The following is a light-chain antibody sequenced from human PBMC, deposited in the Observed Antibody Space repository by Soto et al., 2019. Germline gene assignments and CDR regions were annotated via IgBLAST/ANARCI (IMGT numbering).Light chain of an antibody. CDR1: RSVSRY. J-gene: IGKJ4*01. Sequence: EIVLTQSPATLSLSPGERATLSCGASRSVSRYLAWYQQKPGQAPRLLIYDASYRATGIPARFSGSGSGTDLTLTIISLEPEYFAFYYCQHRSHWPPRLTFGGGTKVEIK. CDR2: DAS. V-gene: IGKV3-11*01. CDR3: QHRSHWPPRLT.